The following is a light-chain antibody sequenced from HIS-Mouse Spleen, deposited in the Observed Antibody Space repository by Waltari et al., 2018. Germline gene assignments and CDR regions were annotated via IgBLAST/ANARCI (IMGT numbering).Light chain of an antibody. J-gene: IGLJ1*01. CDR1: SSDFGSYNL. Sequence: QSALTQPASVSGSPGQSITISCTGTSSDFGSYNLVSWYQQHPGKAPKLMIYEGSKRPSGVSNRFSGSKSGNMASLTISGLQAEDEADYYCSSYAGSNNLGVFGTGTKVTVL. CDR2: EGS. V-gene: IGLV2-23*01. CDR3: SSYAGSNNLGV.